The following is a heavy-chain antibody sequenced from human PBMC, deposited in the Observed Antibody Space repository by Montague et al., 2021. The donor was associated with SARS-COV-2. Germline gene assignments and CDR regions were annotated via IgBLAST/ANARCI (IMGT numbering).Heavy chain of an antibody. V-gene: IGHV3-48*03. CDR3: ARDLVVTDGISDY. CDR2: ISGAGTTV. J-gene: IGHJ4*02. CDR1: GFTFSYFE. Sequence: FLRLSCAASGFTFSYFEMNWFRQAPGKGLEWISYISGAGTTVYYADSVKGRFTISRDNAKNSLYLQMNSLRAEDTAVYYCARDLVVTDGISDYWGQGTLVTVSS. D-gene: IGHD2-8*02.